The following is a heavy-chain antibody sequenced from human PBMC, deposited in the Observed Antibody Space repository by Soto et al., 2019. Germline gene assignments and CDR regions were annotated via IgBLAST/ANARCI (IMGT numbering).Heavy chain of an antibody. J-gene: IGHJ4*02. D-gene: IGHD3-10*01. CDR2: ISYDGSNK. Sequence: QVQLVESGGGVVRPGRSLRLSCAASGFTFSSYGMHWVRQAPGKGLEWVAVISYDGSNKYYADSVKGRFTISRDNSKNTLYLQMNSLRAEDTAVYYCAKDTAMLSNTNYGSGSYYNPDYWGQGTLVTVSS. CDR1: GFTFSSYG. V-gene: IGHV3-30*18. CDR3: AKDTAMLSNTNYGSGSYYNPDY.